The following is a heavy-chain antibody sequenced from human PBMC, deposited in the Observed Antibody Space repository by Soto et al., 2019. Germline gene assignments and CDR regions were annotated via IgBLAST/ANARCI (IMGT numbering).Heavy chain of an antibody. D-gene: IGHD2-15*01. CDR1: GYTFTSYG. V-gene: IGHV1-18*01. J-gene: IGHJ6*02. CDR2: ISAYNGNT. Sequence: ASVKVSCKASGYTFTSYGISWVRQAPGQGLEWMGWISAYNGNTNYAQKLQGRVTMTTDTSTSTAYMELRSLRSDDTAVYYCARDPRYCSGGSCYHWRYYYYGMDVWGQGTTVTVSS. CDR3: ARDPRYCSGGSCYHWRYYYYGMDV.